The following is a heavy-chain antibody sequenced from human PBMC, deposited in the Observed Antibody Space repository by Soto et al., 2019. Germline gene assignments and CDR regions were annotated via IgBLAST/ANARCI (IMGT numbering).Heavy chain of an antibody. D-gene: IGHD6-6*01. CDR3: ARIGYSSSSLDY. CDR2: IKQDGSHT. V-gene: IGHV3-7*03. J-gene: IGHJ4*02. CDR1: KFMLRNYW. Sequence: GGSLRLSGAASKFMLRNYWMTWVPQAPGKGLEWVANIKQDGSHTYYLDSVKGRFAISRDNAKNSVYLQMNSLRAEDTAVYYCARIGYSSSSLDYWGQGTLVTVSS.